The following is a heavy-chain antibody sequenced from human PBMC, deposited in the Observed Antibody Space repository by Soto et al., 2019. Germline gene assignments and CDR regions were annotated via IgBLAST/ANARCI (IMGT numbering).Heavy chain of an antibody. CDR2: IIPILGIA. D-gene: IGHD4-17*01. J-gene: IGHJ4*02. Sequence: QVQLVQSGAEVKKPGSSVKVSCKASGGTFSSYTISWVRQAPGQGLEWMGRIIPILGIANHAQKFQSRVTFTAGEASSTAGVEPSRVGSGDTAVYYCARVAPYGGKGYYFDYWGEGTLVTVSS. V-gene: IGHV1-69*02. CDR1: GGTFSSYT. CDR3: ARVAPYGGKGYYFDY.